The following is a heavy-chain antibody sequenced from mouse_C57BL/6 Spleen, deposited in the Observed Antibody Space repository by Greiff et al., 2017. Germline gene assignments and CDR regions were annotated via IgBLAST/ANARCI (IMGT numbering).Heavy chain of an antibody. CDR3: APYDDYDEGFAY. J-gene: IGHJ3*01. CDR1: GYTFTSYW. CDR2: IHPNSGST. V-gene: IGHV1-64*01. Sequence: QVQLKQPGAELVKPGASVKLSCTASGYTFTSYWMPWVKQRPGQGLEWIGMIHPNSGSTNYNETFKSKATLTLDKSSSTADMQLSSLTSEDSAVYYCAPYDDYDEGFAYWGQGTLVTVSA. D-gene: IGHD2-4*01.